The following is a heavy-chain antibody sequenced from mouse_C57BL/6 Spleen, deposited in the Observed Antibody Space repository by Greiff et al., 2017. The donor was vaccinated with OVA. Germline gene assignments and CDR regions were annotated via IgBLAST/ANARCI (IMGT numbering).Heavy chain of an antibody. CDR1: GYTFTSYW. CDR3: ARGELTGTGAY. CDR2: IYPSDSET. V-gene: IGHV1-61*01. D-gene: IGHD4-1*01. Sequence: VQLQQPGAELVRPGSSVKLSCKASGYTFTSYWMDWVKQRPGQGLEWIGNIYPSDSETHYNQKFKDKATLTVDKSSSTAYMQLSSLTSEDSAVYCCARGELTGTGAYWGQGTLVTVSA. J-gene: IGHJ3*01.